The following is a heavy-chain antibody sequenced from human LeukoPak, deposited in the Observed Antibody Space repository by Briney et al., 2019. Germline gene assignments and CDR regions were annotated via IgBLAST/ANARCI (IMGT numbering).Heavy chain of an antibody. Sequence: ASVKVSCKASGYTFTGYYMHWVRQAPGQGLEWMGWINPNSGGTNYAQKFQGSVTMTRDTSITTAFMELSRLRSDDTAVYYCARDVLLWFGDHSDYWGQGTLVTVSS. CDR1: GYTFTGYY. J-gene: IGHJ4*02. CDR2: INPNSGGT. V-gene: IGHV1-2*02. CDR3: ARDVLLWFGDHSDY. D-gene: IGHD3-10*01.